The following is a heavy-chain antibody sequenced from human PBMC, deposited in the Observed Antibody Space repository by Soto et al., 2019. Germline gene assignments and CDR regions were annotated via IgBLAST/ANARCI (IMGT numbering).Heavy chain of an antibody. CDR2: INLSVGTT. D-gene: IGHD6-19*01. J-gene: IGHJ4*02. Sequence: QVHLVQSGAEVKKPGASVKVSCKASGYTFTTYYMHWARQVPGQGLEWMGIINLSVGTTTYAQKFQGRVTMTRDTSTSTVYMELSSLRSEETAVYYCARRSFSSGCDFDYWGQGTLVTVSS. V-gene: IGHV1-46*01. CDR3: ARRSFSSGCDFDY. CDR1: GYTFTTYY.